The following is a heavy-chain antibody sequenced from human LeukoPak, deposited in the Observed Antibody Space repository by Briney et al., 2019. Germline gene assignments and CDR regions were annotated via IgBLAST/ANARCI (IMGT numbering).Heavy chain of an antibody. D-gene: IGHD6-19*01. V-gene: IGHV1-8*03. J-gene: IGHJ4*02. CDR3: ASSHSSGWVSGVAY. Sequence: ASVKVSCKASGYTFTSYDINWVRQATGQGLEWMGWMNPNSGNTGYAQKFQGRVTITADKSTSTAYMELSSLRSEDTAVYYCASSHSSGWVSGVAYWGQGTLVTVSS. CDR1: GYTFTSYD. CDR2: MNPNSGNT.